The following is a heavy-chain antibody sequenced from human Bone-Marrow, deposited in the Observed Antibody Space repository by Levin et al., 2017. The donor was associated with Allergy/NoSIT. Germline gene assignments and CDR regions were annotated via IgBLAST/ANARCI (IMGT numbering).Heavy chain of an antibody. CDR1: GFTFSRFW. CDR3: AREKDSNYGYNYYGMDV. V-gene: IGHV3-7*01. J-gene: IGHJ6*02. D-gene: IGHD4-11*01. CDR2: INQDGSEK. Sequence: PGGSLRLSCAASGFTFSRFWMSWVRQAPGKGLEWVANINQDGSEKNYVDSMKGRFTISRDNAKKSLYLQMNSLRAEDTAVYYCAREKDSNYGYNYYGMDVWGQGTTVTVS.